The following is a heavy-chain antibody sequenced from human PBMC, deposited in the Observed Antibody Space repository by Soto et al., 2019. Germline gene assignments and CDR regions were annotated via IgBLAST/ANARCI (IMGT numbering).Heavy chain of an antibody. V-gene: IGHV1-69*02. Sequence: SVKVSCKASGYTFTCYYMHWVRQSPGQGLEWMGRIIPILGITNYAQKFQERVTITPDISTSTAYMELSSLRSEDTAVYYCAARASSWYEVYWDQGTLVTVSS. CDR2: IIPILGIT. D-gene: IGHD6-13*01. J-gene: IGHJ4*02. CDR1: GYTFTCYY. CDR3: AARASSWYEVY.